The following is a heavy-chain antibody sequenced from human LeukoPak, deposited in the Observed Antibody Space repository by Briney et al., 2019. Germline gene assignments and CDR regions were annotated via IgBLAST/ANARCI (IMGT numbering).Heavy chain of an antibody. V-gene: IGHV4-59*08. CDR1: GGSISSYY. CDR3: ATSIAVAFRFDP. CDR2: IYYSGST. D-gene: IGHD6-19*01. J-gene: IGHJ5*02. Sequence: PSETLSLTCTVSGGSISSYYWSWIRQPPGKPLEWIGYIYYSGSTNYNPSLKSRVTISVDTSKNQFSLKLSSVTAADTAVYYCATSIAVAFRFDPWGQGTLVTVSS.